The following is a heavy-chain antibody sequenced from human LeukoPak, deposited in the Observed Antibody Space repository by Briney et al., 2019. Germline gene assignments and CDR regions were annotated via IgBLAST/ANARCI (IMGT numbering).Heavy chain of an antibody. V-gene: IGHV3-53*01. CDR3: AKETSNNWFDP. CDR2: IYSDGNT. CDR1: GFTVSRTY. J-gene: IGHJ5*02. Sequence: GGPLRLSCAASGFTVSRTYMSWVRQAPGKGLEWVSVIYSDGNTYYADSVKGRFTIFRDNSRNTLYLQMNSLRVEDTAVYYCAKETSNNWFDPWGQGTLVTVSS. D-gene: IGHD2-8*01.